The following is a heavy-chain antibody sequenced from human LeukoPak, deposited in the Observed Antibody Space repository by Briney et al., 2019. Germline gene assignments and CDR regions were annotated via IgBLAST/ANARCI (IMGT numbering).Heavy chain of an antibody. CDR1: GYTLTELS. Sequence: ASVKVSCKASGYTLTELSMHWVRQAPGKGLEWMGGFDPEDGETIYAQKFQGRVTMTEDTSTDTAYMELSSLRSEDTAVYYCATGYYDSSGYHPNWFDPWGQGTLVTVSS. J-gene: IGHJ5*02. CDR2: FDPEDGET. V-gene: IGHV1-24*01. CDR3: ATGYYDSSGYHPNWFDP. D-gene: IGHD3-22*01.